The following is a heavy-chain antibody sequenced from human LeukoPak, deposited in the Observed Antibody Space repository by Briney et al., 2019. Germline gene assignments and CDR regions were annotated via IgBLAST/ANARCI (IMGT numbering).Heavy chain of an antibody. CDR1: GFTFSSHG. CDR3: AKEIRPNDY. J-gene: IGHJ4*02. V-gene: IGHV3-23*01. D-gene: IGHD4-17*01. CDR2: ISIGGDTT. Sequence: GGSLRLSCAASGFTFSSHGMCWVRQAPGRGLEWVSSISIGGDTTYSDSVKGRFTISRDNSKNTLYLQLDSLRAEDTAIYYCAKEIRPNDYWGQGTLVTVSS.